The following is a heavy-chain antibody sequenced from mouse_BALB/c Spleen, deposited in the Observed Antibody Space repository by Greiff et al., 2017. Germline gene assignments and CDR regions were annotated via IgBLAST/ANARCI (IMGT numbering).Heavy chain of an antibody. V-gene: IGHV14-1*02. D-gene: IGHD2-1*01. CDR2: IDPENGNT. CDR3: AYCGNYWYFDD. Sequence: EVKLLESGAGLVRPGALVKLSCTASGFNIKDYYMHWVQQRPEQGLEWIGCIDPENGNTKYDPKFQGKASITADTSSNTAYLQLSSLTSEDTAVYCGAYCGNYWYFDDWGAGTTVTVSS. J-gene: IGHJ1*01. CDR1: GFNIKDYY.